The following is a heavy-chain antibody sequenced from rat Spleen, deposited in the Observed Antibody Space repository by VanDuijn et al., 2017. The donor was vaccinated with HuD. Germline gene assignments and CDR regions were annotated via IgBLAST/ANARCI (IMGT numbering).Heavy chain of an antibody. D-gene: IGHD1-9*01. J-gene: IGHJ2*01. V-gene: IGHV5-25*01. CDR2: ISTGGDNT. CDR3: ARRHYGYTDYFDY. Sequence: EVQLVESGGGLVQPGRSLKLSCAASGFTFSNYYMAWVRQAPTKGLDWVASISTGGDNTYYRDSVKGRFTISRDNAKSTLSLQMDSLRSEDTATYYCARRHYGYTDYFDYWGQGVMVTVSA. CDR1: GFTFSNYY.